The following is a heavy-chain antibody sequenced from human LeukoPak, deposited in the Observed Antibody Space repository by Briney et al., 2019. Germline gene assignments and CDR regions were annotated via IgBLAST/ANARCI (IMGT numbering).Heavy chain of an antibody. J-gene: IGHJ4*02. CDR2: IGGGST. Sequence: GGSLRLSCAASGFIVTGNYMNWVRQAPGKGLEWVSVIGGGSTYYADSVKGRFTVSRDNSKSTLYLQMNSLRAEDTAVYYCAKDWGEYFDYVWGSFTSFDSWGQGTLVTVSS. D-gene: IGHD3-16*01. CDR3: AKDWGEYFDYVWGSFTSFDS. CDR1: GFIVTGNY. V-gene: IGHV3-53*01.